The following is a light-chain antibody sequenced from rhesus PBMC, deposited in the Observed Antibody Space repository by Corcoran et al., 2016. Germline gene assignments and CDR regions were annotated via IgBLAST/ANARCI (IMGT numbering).Light chain of an antibody. CDR3: QQYSNLPQYS. Sequence: EIVLTQSPATLSLSPGERATLSCRASQSVSSRLAWYQQKPDQAPRLLIYGASSRATGIPDRFSGSGSGTDFTLTISSLDPEDFAIYYCQQYSNLPQYSFGQGTKVEIK. V-gene: IGKV3-42*03. CDR2: GAS. CDR1: QSVSSR. J-gene: IGKJ2*01.